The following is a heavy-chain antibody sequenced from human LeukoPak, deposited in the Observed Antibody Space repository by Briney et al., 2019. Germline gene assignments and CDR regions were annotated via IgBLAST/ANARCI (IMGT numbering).Heavy chain of an antibody. Sequence: GGSLRLSCAASGFTFSSYGMHWVRQAPGKGLEGVAVISYDGSNKYYADSVKGRFTISRDNSTNTLYLQMNSLRAEDTAVYYCAKSSGIQLWLHFDYWGQGTLVTVSS. CDR2: ISYDGSNK. V-gene: IGHV3-30*18. CDR1: GFTFSSYG. J-gene: IGHJ4*02. D-gene: IGHD5-18*01. CDR3: AKSSGIQLWLHFDY.